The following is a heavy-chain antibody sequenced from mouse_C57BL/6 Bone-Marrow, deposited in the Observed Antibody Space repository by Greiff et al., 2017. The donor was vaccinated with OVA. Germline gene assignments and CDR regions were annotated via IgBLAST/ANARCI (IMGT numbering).Heavy chain of an antibody. CDR3: ARAALYYDYDY. D-gene: IGHD2-4*01. J-gene: IGHJ2*01. CDR1: GYTFTSYW. CDR2: IDPSDSYT. V-gene: IGHV1-69*01. Sequence: VKLQQPGAELVMPGASVKLSCKASGYTFTSYWMHWVKQRPGQGLEWIGEIDPSDSYTNYNQKFKGKSTLTVDKSSSTAYMQLSSLTSEDSAVYYCARAALYYDYDYWGQGTTLTVSS.